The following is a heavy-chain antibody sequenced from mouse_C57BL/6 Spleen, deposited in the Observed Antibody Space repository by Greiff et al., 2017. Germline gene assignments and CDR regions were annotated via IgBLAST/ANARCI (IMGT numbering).Heavy chain of an antibody. CDR1: GFTFSDAW. CDR3: TIYYDYYGGFAY. V-gene: IGHV6-6*01. Sequence: EVQLQESGGGLVQPGGSMKLSCAAPGFTFSDAWMDWVRQSPEKGLEWVAEIRNKANNHATYYAESVKGRFTISRDDSKSSVYLQMNSLRAEDTGIYYCTIYYDYYGGFAYWGQGTLVTVSA. J-gene: IGHJ3*01. CDR2: IRNKANNHAT. D-gene: IGHD2-4*01.